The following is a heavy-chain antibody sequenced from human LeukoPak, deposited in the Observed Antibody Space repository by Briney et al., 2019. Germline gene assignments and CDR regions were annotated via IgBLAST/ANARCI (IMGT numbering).Heavy chain of an antibody. D-gene: IGHD6-19*01. J-gene: IGHJ4*02. CDR2: ISSGSRYI. Sequence: GGSLRLSCAASGFTFSTYTINWVRQAPGKGLEWVSSISSGSRYIYYADSVKGRFTISRDNTKNSVYLQMNSLRAEDTAVYYCARAGAVGQPEWGQGTLVIVSA. V-gene: IGHV3-21*03. CDR3: ARAGAVGQPE. CDR1: GFTFSTYT.